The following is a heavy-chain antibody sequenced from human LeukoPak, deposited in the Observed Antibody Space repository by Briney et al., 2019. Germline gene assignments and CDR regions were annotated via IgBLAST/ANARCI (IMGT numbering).Heavy chain of an antibody. Sequence: PSETLSLTCAVYGGSFSGYYWSWIRQPPGNGLEWIGEINHSGSTNYNPSLKSRVTISVDTSKNQFSLKLSSVTAADTAVYYCATRGYCSGGSCYSRYRYYFDYWGQGTLVTVSS. CDR1: GGSFSGYY. CDR2: INHSGST. D-gene: IGHD2-15*01. CDR3: ATRGYCSGGSCYSRYRYYFDY. V-gene: IGHV4-34*01. J-gene: IGHJ4*02.